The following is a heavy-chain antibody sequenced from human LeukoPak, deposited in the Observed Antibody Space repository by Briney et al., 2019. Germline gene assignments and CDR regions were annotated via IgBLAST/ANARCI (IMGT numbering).Heavy chain of an antibody. CDR2: IKEDGTEK. D-gene: IGHD3-16*02. CDR3: ARDSYYDYVWGIYPPGY. Sequence: PGGSLRLSCAASGFTFSRFWMSWVRQAPGKGLEWVANIKEDGTEKYYVDSVKGRFTISRDNAKNSVYLQMNSVRVEDTAVYYCARDSYYDYVWGIYPPGYWGQGILVTVSS. J-gene: IGHJ4*02. CDR1: GFTFSRFW. V-gene: IGHV3-7*01.